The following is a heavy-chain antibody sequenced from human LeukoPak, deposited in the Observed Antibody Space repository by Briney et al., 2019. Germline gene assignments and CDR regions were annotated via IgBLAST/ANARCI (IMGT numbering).Heavy chain of an antibody. Sequence: SETLSLTCTVSGYSISSGYYWGWIRQPPGKGLEWIGSIYHSGSTYYNPSLKSRVTISVDTSKNQFSLKLSSVTAADTAVYYCARQYYGSGSYYNFLNYFDYWGQGTLVTVSS. CDR3: ARQYYGSGSYYNFLNYFDY. CDR1: GYSISSGYY. CDR2: IYHSGST. V-gene: IGHV4-38-2*02. D-gene: IGHD3-10*01. J-gene: IGHJ4*02.